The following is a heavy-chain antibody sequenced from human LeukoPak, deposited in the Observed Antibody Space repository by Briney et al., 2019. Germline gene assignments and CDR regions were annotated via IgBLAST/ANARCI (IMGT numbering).Heavy chain of an antibody. CDR3: ARESRPAGYGTDV. V-gene: IGHV3-33*01. D-gene: IGHD2-2*01. CDR2: IWYDGSNK. Sequence: GGSLRLSCAASGFTFSSYGMHWVRQAPGKGLEWVAVIWYDGSNKYYADSVKGRFTISRDNSKNTLYLQMNSLRAEDTAVYYCARESRPAGYGTDVWGQGTTVTVSS. CDR1: GFTFSSYG. J-gene: IGHJ6*02.